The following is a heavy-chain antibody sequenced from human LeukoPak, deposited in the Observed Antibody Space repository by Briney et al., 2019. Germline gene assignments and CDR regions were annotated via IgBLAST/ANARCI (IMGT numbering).Heavy chain of an antibody. Sequence: SETLSLTCAVYGGSLSGYYWSWIRQPPGKGLEWIGEINHSGSTNYNPSLKSRVTISVDTSKNQFSLKLSSVTAADTAVYYCARAKASGYSYGYEGWFDPWGQGTLVTVSS. J-gene: IGHJ5*02. D-gene: IGHD5-18*01. V-gene: IGHV4-34*01. CDR2: INHSGST. CDR3: ARAKASGYSYGYEGWFDP. CDR1: GGSLSGYY.